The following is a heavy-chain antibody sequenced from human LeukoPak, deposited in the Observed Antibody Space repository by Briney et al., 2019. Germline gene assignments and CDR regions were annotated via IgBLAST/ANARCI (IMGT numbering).Heavy chain of an antibody. CDR1: GFTFSSYS. CDR2: ISGSGGST. D-gene: IGHD2-2*01. Sequence: GGSLRLSCAASGFTFSSYSMNWVRQAPGKGLEWVSAISGSGGSTDYADSVKGRFTISRDNSKNTLYLQMSSLRAEDTAVYYCAKDPGYCSSASCYPYYFDYWGQGTLVTVSS. CDR3: AKDPGYCSSASCYPYYFDY. V-gene: IGHV3-23*01. J-gene: IGHJ4*02.